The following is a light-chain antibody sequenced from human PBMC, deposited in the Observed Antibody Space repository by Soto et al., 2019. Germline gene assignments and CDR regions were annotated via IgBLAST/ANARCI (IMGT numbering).Light chain of an antibody. J-gene: IGKJ1*01. CDR3: QQDGIWT. CDR1: QSVSSSY. CDR2: GAS. V-gene: IGKV3-20*01. Sequence: EIVLTQSPGTLSLYQGERATLSCRASQSVSSSYLAWYQQKPGQAPRLLIYGASSRATGIPDRFSGSGSGTDFTLTISRLEPEDFAVYYCQQDGIWTFGQGTRVDIK.